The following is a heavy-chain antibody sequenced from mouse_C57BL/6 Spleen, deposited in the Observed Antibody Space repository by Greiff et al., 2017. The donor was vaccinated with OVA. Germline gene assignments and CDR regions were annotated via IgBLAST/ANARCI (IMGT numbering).Heavy chain of an antibody. CDR2: IYPGDGDT. CDR3: ARQLYYYGSSPYAMDY. J-gene: IGHJ4*01. V-gene: IGHV1-82*01. D-gene: IGHD1-1*01. Sequence: QVQLQQSGPELVKPGASVKISCKASGYAFSSSWMNWVKQRPGKGLEWIGRIYPGDGDTNYNGKFKGKATLTADKSSSTAYMQLRSLTSEDSAVYFCARQLYYYGSSPYAMDYWGQGTSVTVSS. CDR1: GYAFSSSW.